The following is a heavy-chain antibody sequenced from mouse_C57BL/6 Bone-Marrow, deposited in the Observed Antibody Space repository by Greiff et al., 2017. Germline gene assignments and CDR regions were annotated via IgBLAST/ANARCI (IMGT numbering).Heavy chain of an antibody. CDR1: GYTFTSYW. J-gene: IGHJ3*01. CDR3: ARFCRLTWFAY. Sequence: QVQLQQPGAELVKPGASVKLSCKASGYTFTSYWMQWVKQRPGQGLEWIGEIDPSDGYTNYNQKFKGKATLTVDTSSSTAYMQLSILTSEDSAVYYCARFCRLTWFAYWGQGTLVTVSA. V-gene: IGHV1-50*01. D-gene: IGHD6-1*01. CDR2: IDPSDGYT.